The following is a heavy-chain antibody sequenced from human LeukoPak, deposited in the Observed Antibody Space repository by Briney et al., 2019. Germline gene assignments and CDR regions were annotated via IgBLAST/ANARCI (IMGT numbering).Heavy chain of an antibody. CDR3: ATNSSRGVFDY. Sequence: GGSLRLSCAASGFTFSSYAMSWVRQAPGKGLEWVSAISGSGGSTYYADSVKVRFTISRDNSKNTLYLQMNSLRAEDTAVYYCATNSSRGVFDYWGQGTLVTVSS. J-gene: IGHJ4*02. D-gene: IGHD6-13*01. CDR1: GFTFSSYA. CDR2: ISGSGGST. V-gene: IGHV3-23*01.